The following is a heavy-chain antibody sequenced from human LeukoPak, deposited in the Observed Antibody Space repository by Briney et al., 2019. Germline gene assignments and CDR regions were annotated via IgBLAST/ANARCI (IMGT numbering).Heavy chain of an antibody. CDR1: GGSLSGYY. Sequence: SETLSLTCAVYGGSLSGYYWSWIRQPPGKGLEWIGEINHSGSTNYNPSLKSRVTISVDTSKNQFSLKLSSVTAADTAVYYCARAPRGYSYGFRNWFDPWDQGTLVTVSS. D-gene: IGHD5-18*01. V-gene: IGHV4-34*01. CDR2: INHSGST. CDR3: ARAPRGYSYGFRNWFDP. J-gene: IGHJ5*02.